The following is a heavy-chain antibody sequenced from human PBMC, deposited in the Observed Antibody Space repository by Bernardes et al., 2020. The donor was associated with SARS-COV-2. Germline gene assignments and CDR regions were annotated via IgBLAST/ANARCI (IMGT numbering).Heavy chain of an antibody. CDR3: ASPALPADGYSSGWFPPDQ. Sequence: SETLSLTCTVSGGSISSSSYYWGWIRQPPGKGLEWIGSIYYSGSTYYNPSLKSRVTISVDTSKNQFSLKLSSVTAADTAVYYCASPALPADGYSSGWFPPDQWGQGTLVTVSS. D-gene: IGHD6-19*01. V-gene: IGHV4-39*01. CDR2: IYYSGST. J-gene: IGHJ4*02. CDR1: GGSISSSSYY.